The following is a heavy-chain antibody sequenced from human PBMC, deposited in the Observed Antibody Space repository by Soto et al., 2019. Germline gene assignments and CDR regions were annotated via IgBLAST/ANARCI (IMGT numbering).Heavy chain of an antibody. CDR2: IIPIFGTA. CDR1: GGTFSSYA. CDR3: ARVEDLPLGGNNWFDP. Sequence: QVQLVQSGAEVKKTGSSVKVSCKASGGTFSSYAISWVRQAPGQGLEWMGGIIPIFGTANYAQKFQGRVTITADESTSTAYMELSSLRSEDTAVYYCARVEDLPLGGNNWFDPWGQGTLVTVSS. V-gene: IGHV1-69*01. J-gene: IGHJ5*02. D-gene: IGHD3-10*01.